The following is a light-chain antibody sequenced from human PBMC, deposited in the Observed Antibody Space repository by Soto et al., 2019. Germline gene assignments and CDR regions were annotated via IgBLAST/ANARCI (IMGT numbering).Light chain of an antibody. CDR1: QSVSSSY. J-gene: IGKJ5*01. CDR2: VAS. V-gene: IGKV3-20*01. CDR3: QHYDSLPIT. Sequence: EIVLTQSPGTLSLSPGERATLSCRASQSVSSSYLAWYQQTPGQRPRFLIYVASSRDTRIPDRFSGSGSGTDLTLTISRLEPEDFAVFYCQHYDSLPITFGQGTRLEIK.